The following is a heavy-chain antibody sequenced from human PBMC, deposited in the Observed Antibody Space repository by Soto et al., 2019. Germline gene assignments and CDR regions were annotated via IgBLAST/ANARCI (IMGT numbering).Heavy chain of an antibody. CDR2: IYSGGST. V-gene: IGHV3-66*01. CDR1: GFGFSRYS. D-gene: IGHD6-13*01. J-gene: IGHJ6*02. Sequence: GGSLRLSCAASGFGFSRYSMNWVRQAPGKGLEWVSVIYSGGSTYYADSVKGRFTISRDNSKNTLYLQMNSLRAEDTAVYYCARGWEYSSSWYDYYGMDVWGQGTTVTVSS. CDR3: ARGWEYSSSWYDYYGMDV.